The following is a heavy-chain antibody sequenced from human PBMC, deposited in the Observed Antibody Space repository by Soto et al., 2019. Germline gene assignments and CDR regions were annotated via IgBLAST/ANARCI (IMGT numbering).Heavy chain of an antibody. V-gene: IGHV3-23*01. J-gene: IGHJ4*02. CDR2: ITGSGDTT. CDR3: ARDSRLGLGELAD. CDR1: GFTFSSYA. Sequence: GGSLRLSCTASGFTFSSYAMSWVRQAPGKGLEWVSAITGSGDTTYYADSVKGRFTISRDNSKNTLSLQMNSLRAEDTAVYYCARDSRLGLGELADWGQGTLVTVSS. D-gene: IGHD3-10*01.